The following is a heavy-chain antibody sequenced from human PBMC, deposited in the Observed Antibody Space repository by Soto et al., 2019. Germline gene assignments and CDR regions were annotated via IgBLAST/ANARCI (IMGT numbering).Heavy chain of an antibody. V-gene: IGHV1-18*01. Sequence: ASVKVSCKASGYTFTSYGISWVRQAPGQGLEWMGWIIAFYGNTNYAQKFQGRVTITADKSTSTAYMELRSLRSDDTAVYYCARDLSYYDSSSSFGYWSQGTLVTVSS. D-gene: IGHD3-22*01. CDR1: GYTFTSYG. CDR2: IIAFYGNT. J-gene: IGHJ4*02. CDR3: ARDLSYYDSSSSFGY.